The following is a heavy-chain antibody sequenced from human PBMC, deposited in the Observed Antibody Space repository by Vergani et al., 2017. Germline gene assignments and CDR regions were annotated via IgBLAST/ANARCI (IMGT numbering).Heavy chain of an antibody. CDR2: INHSGST. V-gene: IGHV4-34*01. CDR1: GGSFSGYY. J-gene: IGHJ6*02. D-gene: IGHD6-6*01. CDR3: ARVWAIAARPKPYYYYYGMDV. Sequence: QVQLQQWGAGLLKPSETLSLTRAVYGGSFSGYYWSWIRQPPGKGLEWIGEINHSGSTNYNPSLKSRVTISVDTSKNQFSLKLSSVTAADTAVYYCARVWAIAARPKPYYYYYGMDVWGQGTTVTVSS.